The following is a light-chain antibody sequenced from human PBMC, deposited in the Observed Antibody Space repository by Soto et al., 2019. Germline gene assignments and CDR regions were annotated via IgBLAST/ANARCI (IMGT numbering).Light chain of an antibody. CDR1: SSNIGAGYD. V-gene: IGLV1-40*01. Sequence: QSVLTQPPSVSAAPGQRLTISCTGSSSNIGAGYDVHWYQQFQGTAPKLLIYGNSNRPSGVPDRFSGSKSGTSASLAITGLQPEDEADYYCQSYDSSLSVSVFGGGTKLTVL. CDR3: QSYDSSLSVSV. CDR2: GNS. J-gene: IGLJ2*01.